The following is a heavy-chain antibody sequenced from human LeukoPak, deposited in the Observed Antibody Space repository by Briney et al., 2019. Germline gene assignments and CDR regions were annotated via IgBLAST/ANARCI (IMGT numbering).Heavy chain of an antibody. J-gene: IGHJ5*02. CDR2: IYTSGST. CDR1: GGSVSNSYY. D-gene: IGHD4-17*01. CDR3: ARDLYGDYEEQWLDP. Sequence: KTSETLSLTCTVSGGSVSNSYYWNWIRQPPGKGLEWIGYIYTSGSTNYNPSLKSRVTMSVDTSKNQFSLKLSSVTAADTAVYYCARDLYGDYEEQWLDPWGQGTLVTVSS. V-gene: IGHV4-61*01.